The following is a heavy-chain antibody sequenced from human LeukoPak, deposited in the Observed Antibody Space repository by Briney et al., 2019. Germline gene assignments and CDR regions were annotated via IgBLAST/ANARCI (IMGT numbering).Heavy chain of an antibody. Sequence: GGSLRLSCAASGFTVSSNYMNWVRQAPGKGLEWVSVIYSGGSTYYADSVKGRSTISRDNSKNTLYLQMNSLRAEDTALYYCARDRDDYFDYWGQGTLVTVSS. J-gene: IGHJ4*02. D-gene: IGHD3-10*01. V-gene: IGHV3-53*01. CDR2: IYSGGST. CDR3: ARDRDDYFDY. CDR1: GFTVSSNY.